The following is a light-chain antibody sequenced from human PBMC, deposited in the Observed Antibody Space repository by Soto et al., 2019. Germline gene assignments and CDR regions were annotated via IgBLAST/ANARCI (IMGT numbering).Light chain of an antibody. J-gene: IGLJ1*01. CDR2: EVT. CDR1: SSDIGGYNF. Sequence: QSALTQPPSASGSPGQSVTISCTGTSSDIGGYNFVSWYQHHPGKAPKLMIYEVTKRPSGVPDRFSGSRSGNTAFLTVSGLLAEDEADFYCASYAGGNQVFGTGTQLTVL. V-gene: IGLV2-8*01. CDR3: ASYAGGNQV.